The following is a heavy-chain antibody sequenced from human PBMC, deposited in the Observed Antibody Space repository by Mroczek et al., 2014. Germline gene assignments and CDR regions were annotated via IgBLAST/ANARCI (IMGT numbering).Heavy chain of an antibody. V-gene: IGHV4-39*02. CDR1: GGSSSSSNYY. CDR3: DDTSRGPVGGQDETWNYGLR. CDR2: IYYGGST. Sequence: QVQLVQSGPGLVKPSETLSLTCTVSGGSSSSSNYYWGWIRQPPGKGLEWIGSIYYGGSTYYNPSLQSRVTISVDTSKNHCSLKLSSVTAADTAVYYCDDTSRGPVGGQDETWNYGLRRGPGTLVHRLL. J-gene: IGHJ4*03. D-gene: IGHD1-7*01.